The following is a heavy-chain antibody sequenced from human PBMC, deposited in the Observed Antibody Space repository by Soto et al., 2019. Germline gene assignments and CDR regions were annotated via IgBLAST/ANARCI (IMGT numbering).Heavy chain of an antibody. D-gene: IGHD4-17*01. CDR1: GGSISSSGCY. Sequence: SSETLSLTCPVSGGSISSSGCYWGWIRQPPGKGLERIGSIYYSGSTYYNPSLKSRVTISVDTSKNQFSLKLSSVTAADTAVYYCARGPPTVTHLPGAFDIWGQGTMVTVSS. CDR2: IYYSGST. V-gene: IGHV4-39*01. J-gene: IGHJ3*02. CDR3: ARGPPTVTHLPGAFDI.